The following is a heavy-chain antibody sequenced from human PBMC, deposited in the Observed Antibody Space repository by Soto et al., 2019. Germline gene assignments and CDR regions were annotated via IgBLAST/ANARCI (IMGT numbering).Heavy chain of an antibody. J-gene: IGHJ6*02. CDR3: ARWGQNTIFGEFPYYYGMDV. V-gene: IGHV1-69*13. Sequence: SVKVSCKASGGTFSSYANSWVRQAPGQGLEWMGGIIPIFGTANYAQKFQGRVTITADESTSTAYMELSSLRSEDTAVYYCARWGQNTIFGEFPYYYGMDVWGQGTTVTVSS. CDR1: GGTFSSYA. CDR2: IIPIFGTA. D-gene: IGHD3-3*01.